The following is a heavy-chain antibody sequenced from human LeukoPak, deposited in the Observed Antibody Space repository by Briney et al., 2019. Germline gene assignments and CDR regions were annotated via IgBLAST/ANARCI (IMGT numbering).Heavy chain of an antibody. D-gene: IGHD4-17*01. V-gene: IGHV4-31*03. CDR3: ARDWVGDYAIDP. J-gene: IGHJ5*02. CDR1: GGSISSGGYY. Sequence: PSETLSLTCTVSGGSISSGGYYWSWIRQHPGTGLEWIGYIYYSGSTYYNPSLKSRVTISVDTSKNQFSLKLSSVTAADTAVYYCARDWVGDYAIDPWGQGTLVTDSS. CDR2: IYYSGST.